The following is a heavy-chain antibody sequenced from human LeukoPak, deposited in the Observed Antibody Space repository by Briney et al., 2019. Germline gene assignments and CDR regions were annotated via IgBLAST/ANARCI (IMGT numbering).Heavy chain of an antibody. CDR3: AREKTYYYDSGGYYWDD. V-gene: IGHV1-2*02. CDR1: GYTFTGYY. D-gene: IGHD3-22*01. CDR2: INPNSGGT. Sequence: ASVKLSCTASGYTFTGYYMHWVRQPPGQGLEWMGWINPNSGGTNYAQKFQGRVTMTRDTSISTAYMELSRLRSDDTAVYYCAREKTYYYDSGGYYWDDWGQGTLVTVSS. J-gene: IGHJ4*03.